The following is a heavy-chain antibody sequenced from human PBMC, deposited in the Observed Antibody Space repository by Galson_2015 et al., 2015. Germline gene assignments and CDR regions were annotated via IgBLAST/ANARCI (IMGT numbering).Heavy chain of an antibody. CDR3: ARVRRADYSHNYYYGLDV. CDR1: GFTFSSYA. V-gene: IGHV3-30-3*01. CDR2: ISSDGSNK. J-gene: IGHJ6*02. Sequence: SLRLSCAASGFTFSSYAIHWVRQAPGKGLEWVAVISSDGSNKYYADSVKGRFSISRDNSKNTLYLQMNSLRTEDTAVYYCARVRRADYSHNYYYGLDVWGQGPTVTVSS. D-gene: IGHD4-11*01.